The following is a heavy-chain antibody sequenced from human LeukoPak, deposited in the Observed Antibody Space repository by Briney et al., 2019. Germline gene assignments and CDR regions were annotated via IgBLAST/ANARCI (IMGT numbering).Heavy chain of an antibody. CDR1: GFTFSKYG. CDR3: AKAQGYYDC. D-gene: IGHD3-22*01. J-gene: IGHJ4*02. V-gene: IGHV3-23*01. CDR2: IGVGGTT. Sequence: PGGSLRLSCAASGFTFSKYGMNWVRQAPGKGLEWVSGIGVGGTTYYADSVKGRFTISRDTSKNTLYLQMNSLRAEGTAVYYCAKAQGYYDCWDQGTLVTVSS.